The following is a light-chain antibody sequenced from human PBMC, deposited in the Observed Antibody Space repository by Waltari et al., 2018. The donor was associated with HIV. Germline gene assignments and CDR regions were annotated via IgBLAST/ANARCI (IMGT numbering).Light chain of an antibody. CDR2: QAS. CDR1: QTINNW. Sequence: DIQMTQSPSTLSASVGDGVTISCRASQTINNWLAWYQQKPGQAPKLLFYQASKLESGVPSRFRGTRSGTEFTLTISSLQPDDFATYYCQQYNTFPYTFGQGTKLEIK. J-gene: IGKJ2*01. V-gene: IGKV1-5*03. CDR3: QQYNTFPYT.